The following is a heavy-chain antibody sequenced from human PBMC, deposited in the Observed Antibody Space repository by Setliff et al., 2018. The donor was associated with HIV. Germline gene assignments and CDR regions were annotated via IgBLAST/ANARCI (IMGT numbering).Heavy chain of an antibody. Sequence: SETLSLTCTVSGVSTSIHYWVWIRQPAGRGLEWIGRIHTSDTTNYNPSLKSRVTISVDTSKNQFSLKLSSVTAADTAVYYCARGKQQLGLYYYYYYMDVWGKGTTVTVSS. CDR3: ARGKQQLGLYYYYYYMDV. D-gene: IGHD6-13*01. V-gene: IGHV4-4*07. J-gene: IGHJ6*03. CDR2: IHTSDTT. CDR1: GVSTSIHY.